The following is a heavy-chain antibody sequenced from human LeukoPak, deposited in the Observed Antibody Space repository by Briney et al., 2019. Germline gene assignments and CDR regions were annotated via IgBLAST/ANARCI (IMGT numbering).Heavy chain of an antibody. CDR2: INHSGST. Sequence: SETLSLTCTVSGGSISSYYWSWIRQPPGKGLEWIGEINHSGSTNYNPSLKSRVTISVDTSKNQFSLKLSSVTAADTAVFYCARQGIASAGAGTDYWGQGTLVTVSS. V-gene: IGHV4-34*01. D-gene: IGHD6-13*01. J-gene: IGHJ4*02. CDR1: GGSISSYY. CDR3: ARQGIASAGAGTDY.